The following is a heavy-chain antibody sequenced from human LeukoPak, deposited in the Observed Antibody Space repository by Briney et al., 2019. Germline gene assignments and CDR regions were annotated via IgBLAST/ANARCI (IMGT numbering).Heavy chain of an antibody. V-gene: IGHV4-39*07. CDR2: IYYSGST. Sequence: PGGSLRLSCAVSGFTFSLYWMQWVRQPPGKGLEWIGSIYYSGSTYYNPSLKSRVTISVDTSKNQFSLKLSSVTAADTAVYYCARGSGSSYHWNSYYFDYWGQGTLVTVSS. CDR3: ARGSGSSYHWNSYYFDY. CDR1: GFTFSLYW. J-gene: IGHJ4*02. D-gene: IGHD1-26*01.